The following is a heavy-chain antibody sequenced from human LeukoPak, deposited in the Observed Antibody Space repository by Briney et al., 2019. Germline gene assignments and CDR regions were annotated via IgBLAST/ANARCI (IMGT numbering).Heavy chain of an antibody. CDR2: SIPIFGTA. V-gene: IGHV1-69*01. Sequence: GASVKVSCKASGGTFISYAISWVRQAPGQGLEWMGGSIPIFGTANYAQKFQGRVTITADESTSTAYMELSSLRSEDTAVYYCARHDYIVVVPAVYYYYYMDVWGKGTTVTVSS. D-gene: IGHD2-2*01. J-gene: IGHJ6*03. CDR1: GGTFISYA. CDR3: ARHDYIVVVPAVYYYYYMDV.